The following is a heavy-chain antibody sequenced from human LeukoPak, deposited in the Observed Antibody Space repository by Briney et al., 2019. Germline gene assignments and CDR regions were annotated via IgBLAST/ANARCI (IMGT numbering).Heavy chain of an antibody. Sequence: GGSLRLSCAASGFTFGSYSMNWVRQAPGKGLEWVSSISSSSSYIYYADSVKGRFTISRDNAKNSLYLQMNSLRAEDTAVYYCATGDRWLQPQVDFWGQGTLVTVSS. J-gene: IGHJ4*02. CDR2: ISSSSSYI. CDR3: ATGDRWLQPQVDF. CDR1: GFTFGSYS. V-gene: IGHV3-21*01. D-gene: IGHD5-24*01.